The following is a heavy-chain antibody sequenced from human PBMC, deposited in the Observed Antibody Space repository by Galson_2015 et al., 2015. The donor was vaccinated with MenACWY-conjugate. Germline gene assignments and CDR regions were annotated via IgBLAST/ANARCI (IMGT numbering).Heavy chain of an antibody. D-gene: IGHD1-26*01. CDR3: ARHPPGGRGMDV. CDR2: IDPHNSNT. CDR1: GYSFTNYW. J-gene: IGHJ6*02. Sequence: QSGAEVTKPGESLTISCTGSGYSFTNYWIGWVRQMPGRGLEWMGLIDPHNSNTRYSPSFQGQVTISADESISTAFLQWSSLKVSDTAMYYCARHPPGGRGMDVWGRGTTVTVSS. V-gene: IGHV5-51*01.